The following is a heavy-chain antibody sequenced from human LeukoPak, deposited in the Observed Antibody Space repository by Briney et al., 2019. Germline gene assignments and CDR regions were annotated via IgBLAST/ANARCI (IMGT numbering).Heavy chain of an antibody. D-gene: IGHD5-24*01. CDR1: GGSFSGYY. CDR2: INHSGST. CDR3: ARRERWLQSNFDY. Sequence: PSETLSLTCAVYGGSFSGYYWSWIRQPPGKGLEWIGGINHSGSTNYNPSLKSRVTISVDTSKNQFSLKLSSVTAADTAVYYCARRERWLQSNFDYWGQGTLVTVSS. J-gene: IGHJ4*02. V-gene: IGHV4-34*01.